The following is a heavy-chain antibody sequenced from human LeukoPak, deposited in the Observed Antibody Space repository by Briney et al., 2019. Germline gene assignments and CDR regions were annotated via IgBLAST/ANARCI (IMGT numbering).Heavy chain of an antibody. V-gene: IGHV3-7*01. D-gene: IGHD3-10*01. Sequence: GGSLKLSCAASGFTFSSYWMSWVRQAPGKGLEWVANMKKDGSEKYYVDSVKGRFTISRDNAKNSLYLQMSRLRAEDTAVYYCAREGEGTHDYWGQGTLVTVSS. CDR3: AREGEGTHDY. CDR2: MKKDGSEK. J-gene: IGHJ4*02. CDR1: GFTFSSYW.